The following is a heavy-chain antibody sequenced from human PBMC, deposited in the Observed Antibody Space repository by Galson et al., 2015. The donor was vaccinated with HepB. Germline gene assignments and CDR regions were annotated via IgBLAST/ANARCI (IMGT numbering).Heavy chain of an antibody. D-gene: IGHD2-2*01. Sequence: QSGAEMKKPGESLKISCKGSGYSFTSYWIGWVRQMPGKGLEWMGIIYPGDSDTRYSPSFQGQVTISADKSISTAYLQWSSLKASDTAMYYCARPSGTYCSSTSCYFGLGFDYWGQETLVTVSS. CDR1: GYSFTSYW. CDR2: IYPGDSDT. V-gene: IGHV5-51*01. J-gene: IGHJ4*02. CDR3: ARPSGTYCSSTSCYFGLGFDY.